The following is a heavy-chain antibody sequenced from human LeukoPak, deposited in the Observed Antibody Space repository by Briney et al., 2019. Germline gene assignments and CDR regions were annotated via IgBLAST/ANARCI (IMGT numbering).Heavy chain of an antibody. CDR2: ISSNGGST. D-gene: IGHD3-10*01. V-gene: IGHV3-64D*06. Sequence: GGSLRLSGSASGFTFSTYALHWVRQAPGKGLEYVSAISSNGGSTYYADSVKGRFTISRDNSKNTLYLQMSSLRAEDTAVYYCVKVQSMPRGFDIWGQGTLVTVSS. J-gene: IGHJ3*02. CDR1: GFTFSTYA. CDR3: VKVQSMPRGFDI.